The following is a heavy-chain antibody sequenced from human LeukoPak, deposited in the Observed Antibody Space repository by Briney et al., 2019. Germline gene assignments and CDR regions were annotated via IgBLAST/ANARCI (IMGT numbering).Heavy chain of an antibody. D-gene: IGHD2-15*01. J-gene: IGHJ4*02. CDR1: GFTFSGYA. CDR2: INAFGAST. V-gene: IGHV3-23*01. CDR3: AKVALGYCSGGSCYYFDY. Sequence: GGSLRLSCAASGFTFSGYAMSWVRQAPEKGLEWVSSINAFGASTYYADSVKGRFTISRDNSKSTLYLQMNSLRAEDTAVYYCAKVALGYCSGGSCYYFDYGGEGTLVTVSS.